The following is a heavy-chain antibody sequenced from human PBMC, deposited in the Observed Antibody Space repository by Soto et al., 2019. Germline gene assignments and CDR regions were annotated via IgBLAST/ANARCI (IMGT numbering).Heavy chain of an antibody. CDR2: ISGSGGST. Sequence: GGSLRLSCAASGFTFSSYAMSWVRQAPGKGLEWVSAISGSGGSTYYADSVKGRFTISRDNFKNTLYLQMNSLRAEDMAVYYCAMGGWLGSSYYYGMDVWGQGTTVTVSS. CDR1: GFTFSSYA. V-gene: IGHV3-23*01. D-gene: IGHD6-19*01. J-gene: IGHJ6*02. CDR3: AMGGWLGSSYYYGMDV.